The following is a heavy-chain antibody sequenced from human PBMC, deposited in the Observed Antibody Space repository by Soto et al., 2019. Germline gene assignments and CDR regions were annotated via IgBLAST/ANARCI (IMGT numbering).Heavy chain of an antibody. CDR1: GFTFSGSA. CDR3: TRGYGDYVRDS. D-gene: IGHD4-17*01. CDR2: IRSKANNYAT. Sequence: EVQLVESGGGLVQPGESLKLSCAVSGFTFSGSAMHWVRQASGKGLEWVGRIRSKANNYATAYAASVQGRFTISRDDSKNTAYLQMNSLKGEDTAVYYCTRGYGDYVRDSWGQGTLVTVSS. J-gene: IGHJ5*01. V-gene: IGHV3-73*01.